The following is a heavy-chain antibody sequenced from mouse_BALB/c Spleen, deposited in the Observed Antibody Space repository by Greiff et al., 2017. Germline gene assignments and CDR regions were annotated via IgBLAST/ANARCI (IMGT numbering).Heavy chain of an antibody. CDR2: IWAGGST. V-gene: IGHV2-9*02. Sequence: VMLVESGPGLVAPSQSLSITCTVSGFSLTSYGVHWVRQPPGKGLEWLGVIWAGGSTNYNSALMSRLSISKDNSKSQVFLKMNSLQTDDTAMYYCARAAYYRYDDAMDYWGQGTSVTVSS. CDR3: ARAAYYRYDDAMDY. CDR1: GFSLTSYG. D-gene: IGHD2-14*01. J-gene: IGHJ4*01.